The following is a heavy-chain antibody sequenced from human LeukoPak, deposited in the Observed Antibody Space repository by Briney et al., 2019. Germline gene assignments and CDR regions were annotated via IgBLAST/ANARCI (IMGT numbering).Heavy chain of an antibody. CDR2: ISGSGDFT. CDR1: GFTLRNYA. CDR3: AKATGITMAGTVAVHNLFDY. J-gene: IGHJ4*02. Sequence: GGSLRLSCAASGFTLRNYAMSWVRQAPGKGLEWVSGISGSGDFTYYADYVKGRFTISRDNSKNTLSLQMNSLRAEDTAVYYCAKATGITMAGTVAVHNLFDYWGQGTLVTVSS. D-gene: IGHD6-19*01. V-gene: IGHV3-23*01.